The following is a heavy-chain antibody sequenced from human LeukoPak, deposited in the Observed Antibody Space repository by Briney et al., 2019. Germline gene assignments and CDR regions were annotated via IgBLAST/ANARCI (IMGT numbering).Heavy chain of an antibody. D-gene: IGHD1-26*01. CDR2: IKEDGSEI. CDR1: AFTFSNYW. Sequence: GGSLRLSCAASAFTFSNYWMSWVRQAPGKGLEWVANIKEDGSEINYVDSVKGRFTISRDNAKNSLYLQMNSLRAEDTAVFYCARDGVGTAFDLWGQGTMVTVSS. CDR3: ARDGVGTAFDL. V-gene: IGHV3-7*01. J-gene: IGHJ3*01.